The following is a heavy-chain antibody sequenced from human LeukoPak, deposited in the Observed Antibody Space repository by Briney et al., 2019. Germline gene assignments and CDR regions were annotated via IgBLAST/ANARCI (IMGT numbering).Heavy chain of an antibody. D-gene: IGHD3-3*01. CDR1: GFIVTNNY. Sequence: GGSLRLSCAASGFIVTNNYMSWVRQAPGKGLEWVSSIYTGDTTEYAGSVKGRFTISRDNSKNTLYLQMNSLRAEDTAVYYCARGFYDFWSGYYPPYYFDYWGQGTLVTVSS. CDR3: ARGFYDFWSGYYPPYYFDY. CDR2: IYTGDTT. V-gene: IGHV3-66*01. J-gene: IGHJ4*02.